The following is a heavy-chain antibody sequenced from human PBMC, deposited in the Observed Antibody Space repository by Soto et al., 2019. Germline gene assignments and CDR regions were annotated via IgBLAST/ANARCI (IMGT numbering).Heavy chain of an antibody. CDR1: GFTFSSYG. CDR2: ISYDGSNK. D-gene: IGHD3-10*01. V-gene: IGHV3-30*18. CDR3: AKDPFSVY. J-gene: IGHJ4*02. Sequence: GGSLRLSCAASGFTFSSYGMHWVRQAPGKGLEWVAVISYDGSNKYYADSVKGRFTISRDNSKNTLYLQMNSLRAEDTAVYYCAKDPFSVYWGQGTLVTVSS.